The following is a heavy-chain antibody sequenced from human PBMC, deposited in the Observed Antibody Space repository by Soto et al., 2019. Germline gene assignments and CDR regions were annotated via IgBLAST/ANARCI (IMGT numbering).Heavy chain of an antibody. J-gene: IGHJ5*01. V-gene: IGHV4-59*01. Sequence: PSETLSLTCTVSGGSISSDYWSWIRQPPGKGLEWIGYIHYSGFTNYNPSLKSRVTISVDTSKNQFSLRVNSVTAADTAVYYCARDQGYYYDSSGFDSWGQGTLVTVSS. CDR2: IHYSGFT. D-gene: IGHD3-22*01. CDR3: ARDQGYYYDSSGFDS. CDR1: GGSISSDY.